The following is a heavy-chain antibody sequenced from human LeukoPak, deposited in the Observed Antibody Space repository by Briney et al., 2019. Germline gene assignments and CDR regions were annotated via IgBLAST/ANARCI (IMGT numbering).Heavy chain of an antibody. CDR3: AREDTGPTYYYYMDV. CDR1: GGSVSSGSYY. Sequence: SETLSLTCTVSGGSVSSGSYYWSWIRQPPGKGLEWIGYIYYSGSTNYHPSLKSRVTISVHTSKNQFSLKLSSVTAADTAVYYCAREDTGPTYYYYMDVWGKGTTVTVSS. J-gene: IGHJ6*03. CDR2: IYYSGST. V-gene: IGHV4-61*01. D-gene: IGHD7-27*01.